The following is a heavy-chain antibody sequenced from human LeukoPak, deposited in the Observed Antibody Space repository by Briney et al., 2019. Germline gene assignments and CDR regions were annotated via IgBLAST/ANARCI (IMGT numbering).Heavy chain of an antibody. Sequence: SETLSLTCAVYGGSFSGYYWSWIRQPPGKGLEWIGEINHSGSTNYNPSLKSRVTISVDTSKNQFSLKLSSVTAADTAVYYCARAPRVAATGTLGYWGPGTLVTVSS. CDR3: ARAPRVAATGTLGY. V-gene: IGHV4-34*01. CDR1: GGSFSGYY. D-gene: IGHD2-15*01. J-gene: IGHJ4*02. CDR2: INHSGST.